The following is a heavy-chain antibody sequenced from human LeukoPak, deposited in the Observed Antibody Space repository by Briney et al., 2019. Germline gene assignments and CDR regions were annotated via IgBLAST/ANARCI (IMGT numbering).Heavy chain of an antibody. CDR2: ISWNSGSI. Sequence: PGRSLRLSCAASGFTFDDYAMHWVRQAPGKGLEWVSGISWNSGSIGYADSVKGRFTISRDNAKNSLYLQMNSLRAEDTALYYCAKDIRGYSYGHSYYYYYGMDVWGQGTTVTVSS. CDR3: AKDIRGYSYGHSYYYYYGMDV. V-gene: IGHV3-9*01. CDR1: GFTFDDYA. D-gene: IGHD5-18*01. J-gene: IGHJ6*02.